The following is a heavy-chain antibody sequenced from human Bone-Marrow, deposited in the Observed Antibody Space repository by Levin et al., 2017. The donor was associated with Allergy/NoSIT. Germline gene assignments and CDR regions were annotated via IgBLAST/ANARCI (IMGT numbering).Heavy chain of an antibody. D-gene: IGHD3-22*01. V-gene: IGHV3-23*01. CDR3: AGYDTSAYHSPFDY. CDR1: GFLFRNYA. Sequence: GLSLLLSFSSSGFLFRNYAMNWVRQAPGKGLEWVSQISGSGGNTHYADSVKGRFTFSRDNSKNTLYLQMNSLRAEDTAVYYCAGYDTSAYHSPFDYWGQGTLVTVSS. CDR2: ISGSGGNT. J-gene: IGHJ4*02.